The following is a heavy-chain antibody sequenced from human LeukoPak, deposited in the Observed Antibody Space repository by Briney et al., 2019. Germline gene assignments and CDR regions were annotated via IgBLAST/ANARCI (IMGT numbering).Heavy chain of an antibody. Sequence: SETLSLTCTVSGGSISSGSYYWSWIRQPPGKGLEWIGEINHSGSTNYNPSLKSRVTISVDTSKNQFSLKLSSVTAADTAVYYCARGYSSGFGYWGQGTLVTVSS. V-gene: IGHV4-39*07. CDR2: INHSGST. CDR1: GGSISSGSYY. CDR3: ARGYSSGFGY. D-gene: IGHD6-19*01. J-gene: IGHJ4*02.